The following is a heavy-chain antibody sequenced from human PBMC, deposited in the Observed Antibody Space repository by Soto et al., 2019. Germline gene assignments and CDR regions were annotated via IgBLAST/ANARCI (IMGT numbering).Heavy chain of an antibody. CDR2: LIPILGIA. D-gene: IGHD3-10*01. CDR3: ASSWFGELINWFDP. Sequence: QVQLVQSGAEVKKPGSSVKVSCKASGGTFSSYTISWVRQAPGQGLEWMGRLIPILGIANYAQKFQGRVTITADKSTSTAYMELRSLSSEDTAVYYCASSWFGELINWFDPWGQGTLVTVSS. J-gene: IGHJ5*02. V-gene: IGHV1-69*02. CDR1: GGTFSSYT.